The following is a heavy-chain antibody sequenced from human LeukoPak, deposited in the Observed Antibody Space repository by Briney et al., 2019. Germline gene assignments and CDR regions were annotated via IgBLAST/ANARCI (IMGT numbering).Heavy chain of an antibody. V-gene: IGHV3-48*01. CDR2: ISSSSSTI. CDR3: ARERWDYSIDY. D-gene: IGHD4-11*01. J-gene: IGHJ4*02. Sequence: GGSLRLSCAASGFTFSSYSMNWVRQAPGKGLEWVSYISSSSSTIYYADSVKGRFTISRDDAKNLLYLQMNSLRAEDTAVYYCARERWDYSIDYWGQGTLVTVSS. CDR1: GFTFSSYS.